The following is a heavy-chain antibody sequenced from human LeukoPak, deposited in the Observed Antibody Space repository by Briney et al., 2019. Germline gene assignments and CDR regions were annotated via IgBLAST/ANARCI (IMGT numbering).Heavy chain of an antibody. CDR1: GFSLSYYY. CDR2: ISSSSSYT. Sequence: GGSLRLSCAASGFSLSYYYMSGIRQAPGKGLEWVSYISSSSSYTNYADSVKGRFTISRDNAKNSLYLQMNSLRAEDTAVYYCARVVCGDEMGGVFDYWGQGTLVTVSS. D-gene: IGHD5-12*01. CDR3: ARVVCGDEMGGVFDY. V-gene: IGHV3-11*05. J-gene: IGHJ4*02.